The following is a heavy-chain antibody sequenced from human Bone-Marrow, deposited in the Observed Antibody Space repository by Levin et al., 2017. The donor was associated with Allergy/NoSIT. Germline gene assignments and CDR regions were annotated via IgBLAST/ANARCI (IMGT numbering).Heavy chain of an antibody. V-gene: IGHV1-69*06. CDR3: ARASTPRFLEWLSYF. CDR2: IIPIFGPA. D-gene: IGHD3-3*01. Sequence: ASVKVSCKASGGTFNTYAISWVRQAPGQGLEWVGGIIPIFGPAHYAQKFQDRVTISADTSTSTVFMEMRGLRYEDTAMYFCARASTPRFLEWLSYFWGQGTLVTVSS. J-gene: IGHJ4*02. CDR1: GGTFNTYA.